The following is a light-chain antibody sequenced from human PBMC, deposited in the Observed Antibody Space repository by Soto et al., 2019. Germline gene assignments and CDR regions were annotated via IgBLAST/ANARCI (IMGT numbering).Light chain of an antibody. Sequence: QSVLTQPASVSGSPGQSITISCTGTSSYVGSYNLVSWYQQHPGKAPKLMIYEGSKRPSGVSNRFSGSKSGNTASLTISGLQAEDEADYYCCSYAGSSTFEVFGTGTKLTVL. CDR1: SSYVGSYNL. V-gene: IGLV2-23*03. CDR3: CSYAGSSTFEV. J-gene: IGLJ1*01. CDR2: EGS.